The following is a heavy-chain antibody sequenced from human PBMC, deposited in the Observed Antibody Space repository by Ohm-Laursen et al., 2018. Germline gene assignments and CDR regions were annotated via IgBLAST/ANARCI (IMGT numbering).Heavy chain of an antibody. D-gene: IGHD6-19*01. CDR2: ISSSGSTI. V-gene: IGHV3-11*01. Sequence: SLRLSCSASGFTFSDYYMSWIRQAPGKGLEWVSYISSSGSTIYYADSVKGRFTISRDNAKNSLYLQMNSLRAEDTAVCYCARTSSGWSSPDYWGQGTLVTVSS. J-gene: IGHJ4*02. CDR1: GFTFSDYY. CDR3: ARTSSGWSSPDY.